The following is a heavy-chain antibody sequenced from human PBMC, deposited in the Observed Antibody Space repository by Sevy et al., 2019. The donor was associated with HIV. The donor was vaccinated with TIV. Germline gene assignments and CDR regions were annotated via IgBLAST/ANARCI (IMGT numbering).Heavy chain of an antibody. CDR3: ARGIPDLGYYYYYMDV. CDR1: GGSISSYY. D-gene: IGHD7-27*01. J-gene: IGHJ6*03. V-gene: IGHV4-59*01. CDR2: IYYSGST. Sequence: SETLSLTCTVSGGSISSYYWSWIRQPPGKGLEWIGYIYYSGSTNYNPSLKSRVTISVDTSKNHFSLKLSSLTAADTAVYYCARGIPDLGYYYYYMDVWGKGTTVTVSS.